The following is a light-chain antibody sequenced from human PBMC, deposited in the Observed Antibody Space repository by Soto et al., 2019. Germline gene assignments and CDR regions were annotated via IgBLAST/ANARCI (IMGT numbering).Light chain of an antibody. V-gene: IGLV2-11*01. Sequence: QSVLAQPRSVSGSPGQSVTISCTGTSSDVGDNNFVSWYQQHPGKAPKPMIYDDNKRPSGVPDRFSGSKSGSTASLTISGLQAEDEADYYCCSYVRSYTYVFATGTKVTVL. CDR3: CSYVRSYTYV. CDR2: DDN. J-gene: IGLJ1*01. CDR1: SSDVGDNNF.